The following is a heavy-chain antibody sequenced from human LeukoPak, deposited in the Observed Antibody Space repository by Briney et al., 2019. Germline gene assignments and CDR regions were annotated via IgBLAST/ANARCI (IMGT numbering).Heavy chain of an antibody. J-gene: IGHJ4*02. Sequence: SETLSLTCTVSGGSVSGYYWSWIRQPPGKGLEWIGYIHYSGSTSYNPSLKSRVTTSVDTSKDQLSLKLSSVSAAETAVYYCARGSIAAAGSDNIDYWGQGTLVTVSS. D-gene: IGHD6-13*01. CDR3: ARGSIAAAGSDNIDY. CDR1: GGSVSGYY. CDR2: IHYSGST. V-gene: IGHV4-59*02.